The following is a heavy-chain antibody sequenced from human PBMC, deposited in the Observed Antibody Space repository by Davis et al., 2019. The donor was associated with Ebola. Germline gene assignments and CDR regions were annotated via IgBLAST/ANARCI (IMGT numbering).Heavy chain of an antibody. D-gene: IGHD4-23*01. V-gene: IGHV3-21*01. CDR1: GFTFSSYT. CDR3: ATDGYGGRYDFEY. J-gene: IGHJ4*02. Sequence: GESLKISCAASGFTFSSYTVNWVRQAPGKGLEWVSCITSSSTYIYYADSVKGRFTISRDNAKNSLYLQMNSLRAEDTAVYYCATDGYGGRYDFEYWGQGTLVTVSS. CDR2: ITSSSTYI.